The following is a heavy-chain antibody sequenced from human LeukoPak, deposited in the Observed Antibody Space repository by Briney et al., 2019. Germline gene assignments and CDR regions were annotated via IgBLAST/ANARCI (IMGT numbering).Heavy chain of an antibody. CDR3: ARGQYSGPDITSNWFDP. CDR2: LWYDVGNQ. CDR1: GFTFSSYG. V-gene: IGHV3-33*01. J-gene: IGHJ5*02. Sequence: GRSLRLSCAASGFTFSSYGMHWVRQAPGKGLEWVAVLWYDVGNQYYADSVKGRFTISRDNSKNTLCLHMNSLRAEDTGVYYCARGQYSGPDITSNWFDPWGQGTLVTVSS. D-gene: IGHD5-12*01.